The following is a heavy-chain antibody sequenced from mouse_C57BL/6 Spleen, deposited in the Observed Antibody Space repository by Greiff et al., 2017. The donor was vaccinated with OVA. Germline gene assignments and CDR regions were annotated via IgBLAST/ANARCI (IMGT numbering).Heavy chain of an antibody. D-gene: IGHD2-4*01. CDR3: ARMGIYYDYDDWYFDV. Sequence: VQLQQSGAELVKPGASVKLSCKASGYTFTSYWMHWVKQRPGRGLEWIGRIDPNSGGTKYNAKFQSKATLTVDKPSSTAYMPLSSLTSEDCAVYYCARMGIYYDYDDWYFDVGGTGTTVTVSS. CDR2: IDPNSGGT. CDR1: GYTFTSYW. J-gene: IGHJ1*03. V-gene: IGHV1-72*01.